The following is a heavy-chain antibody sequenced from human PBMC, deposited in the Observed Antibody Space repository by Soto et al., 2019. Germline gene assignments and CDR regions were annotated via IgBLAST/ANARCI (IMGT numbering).Heavy chain of an antibody. J-gene: IGHJ2*01. CDR2: MSPSAGST. V-gene: IGHV1-46*01. D-gene: IGHD5-18*01. CDR1: GYTFTSYY. CDR3: ARAGGYSQGYFDL. Sequence: QVQLVQSGAEVKKPGASVKVSCKASGYTFTSYYMHWVRQAPGQGLEWMGIMSPSAGSTSYAQKFQGRVTMTRDTSTGTVYMELSSLISEDTAVYYCARAGGYSQGYFDLWGRGTLVTVSS.